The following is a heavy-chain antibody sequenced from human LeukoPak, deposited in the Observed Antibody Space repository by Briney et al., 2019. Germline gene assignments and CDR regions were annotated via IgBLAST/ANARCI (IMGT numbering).Heavy chain of an antibody. CDR2: ISWNSGSI. D-gene: IGHD2-21*02. V-gene: IGHV3-9*03. CDR1: GFTFDDYA. Sequence: GRSLRLSCAASGFTFDDYAMHWVRQAPGKGLEWVSGISWNSGSIGYADSVKGRFTISRDNAKNSLYLQMNSLRAEDMALYYCAKGFVVVTAIPGAFDIWGQGTMVTVSS. J-gene: IGHJ3*02. CDR3: AKGFVVVTAIPGAFDI.